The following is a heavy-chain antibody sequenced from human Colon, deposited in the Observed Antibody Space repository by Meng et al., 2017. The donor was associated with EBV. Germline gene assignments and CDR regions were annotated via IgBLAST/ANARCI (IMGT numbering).Heavy chain of an antibody. D-gene: IGHD4-17*01. J-gene: IGHJ4*02. Sequence: VRLGEAGGGSIRPGGSLRLSCTGSGFTVNSNYMAWVRQAPGKGLEWVAVMYSNGDTYYADSMKGRLTISRHASQNTLYLQMNSLRVEDTAVYYCAKSIYGDFSSCGYWGQGTLVTVSS. CDR3: AKSIYGDFSSCGY. V-gene: IGHV3-53*01. CDR1: GFTVNSNY. CDR2: MYSNGDT.